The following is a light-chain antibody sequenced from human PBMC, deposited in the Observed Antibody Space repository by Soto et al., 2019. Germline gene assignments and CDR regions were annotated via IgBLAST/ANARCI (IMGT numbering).Light chain of an antibody. V-gene: IGKV3D-20*02. CDR2: GAS. J-gene: IGKJ4*01. CDR1: QRISSNF. Sequence: ETVLTQSPGTLSLSPGERATLSCRASQRISSNFLAWYQQKPGQAPRLLIYGASSRATGIPGRFSGSGSGTDFTLTISSLEPEDFAVYYCQQRSNWPLTFGGGTKVDIK. CDR3: QQRSNWPLT.